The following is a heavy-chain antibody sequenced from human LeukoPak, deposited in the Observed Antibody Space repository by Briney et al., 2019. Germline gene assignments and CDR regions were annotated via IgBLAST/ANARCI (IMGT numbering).Heavy chain of an antibody. CDR2: FYYSVSA. Sequence: SETLSLTCTVSGASISSSYWSWIPQPPGKGLGRMGYFYYSVSANYNPSLKSRVTISVDTSKNQFSLKLSSVTAADTAVYYCARGSVGATNYYYYGMDVWGQGTTVTVSS. CDR1: GASISSSY. D-gene: IGHD1-26*01. J-gene: IGHJ6*02. V-gene: IGHV4-59*01. CDR3: ARGSVGATNYYYYGMDV.